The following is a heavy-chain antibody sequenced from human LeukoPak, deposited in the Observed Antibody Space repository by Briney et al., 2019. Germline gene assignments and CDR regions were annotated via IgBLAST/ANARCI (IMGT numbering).Heavy chain of an antibody. CDR2: INHSGST. CDR1: GGSFSGYY. V-gene: IGHV4-34*01. D-gene: IGHD1-26*01. J-gene: IGHJ6*02. Sequence: SETLSLTCAVYGGSFSGYYWSRIRQPPGKGLEWIGEINHSGSTNYNPSLKSRVTISVDTSKNQFSLKLSSVTAADTAVYYCARTSTWGYYYYGMDVWGQGTTVTVSS. CDR3: ARTSTWGYYYYGMDV.